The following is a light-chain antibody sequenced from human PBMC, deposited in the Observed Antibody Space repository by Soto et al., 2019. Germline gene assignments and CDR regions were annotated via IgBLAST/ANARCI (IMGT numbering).Light chain of an antibody. J-gene: IGKJ1*01. CDR3: QQYNSYWT. Sequence: DIQMTQSPSTLSASVGDRVTITCRASQSISSWLAWYQQKPGKAPKLLIYDPSILESGVPSRFSGSGCGTEFTLTISSLQPDDFATYYCQQYNSYWTFGQGTKVEIK. CDR2: DPS. V-gene: IGKV1-5*01. CDR1: QSISSW.